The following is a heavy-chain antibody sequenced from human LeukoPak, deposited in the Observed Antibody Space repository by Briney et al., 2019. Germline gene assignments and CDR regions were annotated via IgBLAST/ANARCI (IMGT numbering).Heavy chain of an antibody. J-gene: IGHJ4*02. CDR3: ARVLWFGELLPDDY. V-gene: IGHV1-18*04. D-gene: IGHD3-10*01. CDR1: GYTFTSYG. CDR2: ISAYNGNT. Sequence: ASVKVSCKASGYTFTSYGISWVRQAPGQGLEWMGWISAYNGNTNYAQKLQGRVNMTTDTSTSTAYMELRSLRSDDRAVYYCARVLWFGELLPDDYWGQGTLVTVSS.